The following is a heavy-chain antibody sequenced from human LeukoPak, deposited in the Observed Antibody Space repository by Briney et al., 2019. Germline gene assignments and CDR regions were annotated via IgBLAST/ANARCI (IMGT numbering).Heavy chain of an antibody. CDR1: GGSLRSYY. J-gene: IGHJ4*02. CDR3: ARQGYTAAHYFLDF. D-gene: IGHD2/OR15-2a*01. V-gene: IGHV4-4*07. CDR2: IYTTGTT. Sequence: SETLSLTCDVSGGSLRSYYWGWVRQPAGKGLEWIGRIYTTGTTDFNPSLKSRLTMSVDTSKNQFSLNLTSVTAADTAVYFCARQGYTAAHYFLDFWSPGSLVSVSS.